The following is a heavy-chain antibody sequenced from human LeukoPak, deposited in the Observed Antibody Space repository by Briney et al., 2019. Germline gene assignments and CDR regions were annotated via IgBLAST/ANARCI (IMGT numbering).Heavy chain of an antibody. CDR3: ARDSYYYDSSGYYEGGLDY. V-gene: IGHV1-3*01. CDR1: GYTFTSYA. D-gene: IGHD3-22*01. J-gene: IGHJ4*02. Sequence: ASVKVSCKASGYTFTSYAMHWVRQAPGQRLEWMGWINAGNGNTKYSQKFQGRVTITRDTSASTAYMELSSLRSEDTAVYYCARDSYYYDSSGYYEGGLDYWGQGTLVTVSS. CDR2: INAGNGNT.